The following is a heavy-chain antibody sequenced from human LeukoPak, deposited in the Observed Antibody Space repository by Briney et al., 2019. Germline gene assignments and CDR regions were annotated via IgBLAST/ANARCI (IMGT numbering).Heavy chain of an antibody. V-gene: IGHV3-7*01. Sequence: GGSLRLSCAASGFTFSSYWMSWVRQAPGKGLEWVANIKQDGSEKYYVDSVKDRFTISRDNAKNSLYLQMNSLRAEDTAVYYCARERLLGYCSSTSCYQSSYYYYMDVWGKGTTVTVSS. D-gene: IGHD2-2*01. J-gene: IGHJ6*03. CDR2: IKQDGSEK. CDR3: ARERLLGYCSSTSCYQSSYYYYMDV. CDR1: GFTFSSYW.